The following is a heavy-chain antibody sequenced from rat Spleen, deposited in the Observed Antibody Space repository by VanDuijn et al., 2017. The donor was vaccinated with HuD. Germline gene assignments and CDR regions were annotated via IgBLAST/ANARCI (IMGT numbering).Heavy chain of an antibody. J-gene: IGHJ2*01. D-gene: IGHD1-9*01. Sequence: EVKLVESGGGLVQPGNSLTLSCVASGFTFSNYGMHWIRQAPKKGLEWIAMIYYDSSKMYKVDTVKGRFTISRDSSKNTLYLEMNSLRSEDTAMYYCAAGYYGYNYDSWGQGVMVTVSS. CDR1: GFTFSNYG. CDR3: AAGYYGYNYDS. V-gene: IGHV5-54*01. CDR2: IYYDSSKM.